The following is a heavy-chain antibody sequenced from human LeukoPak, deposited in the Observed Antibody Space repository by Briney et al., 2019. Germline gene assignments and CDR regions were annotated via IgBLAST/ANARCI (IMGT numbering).Heavy chain of an antibody. CDR1: GYTFTSKY. D-gene: IGHD2/OR15-2a*01. CDR3: TRAQFEYSTSLPDY. CDR2: INPDRGGA. Sequence: ASVKVSFKASGYTFTSKYIHWVRQAPGQGLEWMGRINPDRGGANYAQTFQDRVTLTSDTSISTAYMELSSLRSDDTAIYYCTRAQFEYSTSLPDYWGQGTLVTVSS. V-gene: IGHV1-2*06. J-gene: IGHJ4*02.